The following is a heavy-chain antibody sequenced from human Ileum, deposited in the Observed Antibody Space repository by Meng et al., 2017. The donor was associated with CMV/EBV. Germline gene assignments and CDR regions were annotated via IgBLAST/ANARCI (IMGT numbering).Heavy chain of an antibody. Sequence: ITLKESGPTLVKPPQTLTRTCTFSGFSLSASGVGVGWIRQPPGKALEWLALIYWDDDKRYSPSLKSRLTITKDTSNNQVVLIMTNMDPVGTATYYCAHSSDYYDSSGELDYWGQGTLVTVSS. V-gene: IGHV2-5*02. CDR2: IYWDDDK. CDR1: GFSLSASGVG. CDR3: AHSSDYYDSSGELDY. J-gene: IGHJ4*02. D-gene: IGHD3-22*01.